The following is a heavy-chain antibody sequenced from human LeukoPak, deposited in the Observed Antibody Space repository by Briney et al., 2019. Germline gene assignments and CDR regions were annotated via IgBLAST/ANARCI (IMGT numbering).Heavy chain of an antibody. CDR3: ARDRRAVTVYYGMDV. CDR2: ISPYNGNT. J-gene: IGHJ6*02. D-gene: IGHD2-21*02. V-gene: IGHV1-18*01. Sequence: GASVKVSCKPSGYTFTNYAISWVRQAPGQGLEWMGWISPYNGNTNYAQKLQGRVTMTTDTSTTTVYMELRSLRSDDTGIYYCARDRRAVTVYYGMDVWGQGTTVTVSS. CDR1: GYTFTNYA.